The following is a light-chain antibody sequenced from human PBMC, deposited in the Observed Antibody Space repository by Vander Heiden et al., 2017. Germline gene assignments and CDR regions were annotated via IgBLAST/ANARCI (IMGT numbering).Light chain of an antibody. CDR1: QSLVYSDGYTY. CDR2: KVS. CDR3: MQATHWPYT. J-gene: IGKJ2*01. V-gene: IGKV2-30*01. Sequence: VMTQSLLSLPVTLGPPASLPCRSSQSLVYSDGYTYLHWFQQRPGRSPRRLIYKVSNRDSGVPDRFSGSESGTDFTLKISRVEAEDVGIYYCMQATHWPYTFGQGTKLEIQ.